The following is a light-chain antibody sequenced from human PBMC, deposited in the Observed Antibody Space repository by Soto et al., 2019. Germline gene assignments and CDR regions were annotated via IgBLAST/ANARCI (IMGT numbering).Light chain of an antibody. CDR1: SSNIGAGYD. J-gene: IGLJ2*01. CDR2: GNS. CDR3: HSYDSSLSEV. V-gene: IGLV1-40*01. Sequence: QSVLTQPPSVSGAPGQRVTISCTGSSSNIGAGYDVHWYQQLPGTAPKLLIYGNSNRPSGVPDRFSGSKSGTSASLAITGLQAEDEADYYCHSYDSSLSEVFGGGTKVTVL.